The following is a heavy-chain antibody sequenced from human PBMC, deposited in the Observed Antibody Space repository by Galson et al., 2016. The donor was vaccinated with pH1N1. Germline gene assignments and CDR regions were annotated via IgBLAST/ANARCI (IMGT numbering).Heavy chain of an antibody. V-gene: IGHV3-30*04. CDR3: ARDSEYSGHEGFH. Sequence: SLRLSCAASRFTFTSYAMHWVRQAPGKGLEWVAVILYDGTNEYYADSVKGRFTISRDKTQRTVYLQMNSLRTEDTAVYYCARDSEYSGHEGFHWAQGTLVIVSS. CDR2: ILYDGTNE. D-gene: IGHD5-12*01. J-gene: IGHJ4*02. CDR1: RFTFTSYA.